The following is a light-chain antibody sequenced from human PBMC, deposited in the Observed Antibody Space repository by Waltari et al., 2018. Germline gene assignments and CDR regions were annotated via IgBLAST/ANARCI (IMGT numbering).Light chain of an antibody. V-gene: IGKV3-20*01. CDR3: QHYVRLPVT. CDR1: QSVSRS. J-gene: IGKJ1*01. CDR2: GAS. Sequence: EIVLTQSPGTLSLSPGERATLSCSASQSVSRSLAWYQQKPGQAHRLLIYGASSRATGVPDRFSGSGSVTDFSLTISRLDPEDFAVYYCQHYVRLPVTFGQGTKVEIK.